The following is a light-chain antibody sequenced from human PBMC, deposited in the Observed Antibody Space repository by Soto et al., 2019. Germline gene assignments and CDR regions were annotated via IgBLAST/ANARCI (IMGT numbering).Light chain of an antibody. J-gene: IGKJ3*01. CDR3: QQNNSFPIP. CDR1: QGISSF. CDR2: GAS. V-gene: IGKV1-9*01. Sequence: IQLTQSPSSLSASVGDRVTISCRASQGISSFLAWYQHKRGKAPKLLLYGASTLTSGVPSRFSGSGSGTDFTLTISSLQPEDFATYYCQQNNSFPIPFGHGTKVDIK.